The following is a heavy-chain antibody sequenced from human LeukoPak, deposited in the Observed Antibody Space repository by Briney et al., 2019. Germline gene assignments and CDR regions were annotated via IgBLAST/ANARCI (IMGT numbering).Heavy chain of an antibody. CDR3: AGSGGNAFDI. CDR2: IYYSGST. Sequence: YWSXIRQPPGXGLEWIGYIYYSGSTNYNPSLKSRVTISVETSKNQCSLKLSSVTAADTAVYYCAGSGGNAFDIWGQGTMVTVSS. D-gene: IGHD1-1*01. CDR1: Y. J-gene: IGHJ3*02. V-gene: IGHV4-59*08.